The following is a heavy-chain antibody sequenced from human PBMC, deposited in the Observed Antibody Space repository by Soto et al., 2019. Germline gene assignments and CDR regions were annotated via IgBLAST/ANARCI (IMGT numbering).Heavy chain of an antibody. J-gene: IGHJ4*02. CDR1: GFTFSDYY. V-gene: IGHV3-11*01. Sequence: PGGSLRLSCAASGFTFSDYYMSWIRQAPGKGLEWVSYISSSGSTIYYADAVKGRFTISRDNAKNSLYLQMNSLRAEDTAVYYCARDGSGSYYNPPFDYWGQGTLVTFSS. CDR2: ISSSGSTI. D-gene: IGHD3-10*01. CDR3: ARDGSGSYYNPPFDY.